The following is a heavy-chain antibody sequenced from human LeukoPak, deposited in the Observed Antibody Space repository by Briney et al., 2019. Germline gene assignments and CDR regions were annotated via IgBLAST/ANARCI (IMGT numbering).Heavy chain of an antibody. D-gene: IGHD1-1*01. CDR2: ISYDGSNK. J-gene: IGHJ6*02. CDR1: GFTFSSYA. V-gene: IGHV3-30-3*01. CDR3: ARDLQLRIESMDV. Sequence: GGSLRLSCAASGFTFSSYAMHWVRQAPGKGLEWVAVISYDGSNKYYAGSVKGRFTISRDNSKNTLYLQMNSLRAEDTAVYYCARDLQLRIESMDVWGQGTTVTVSS.